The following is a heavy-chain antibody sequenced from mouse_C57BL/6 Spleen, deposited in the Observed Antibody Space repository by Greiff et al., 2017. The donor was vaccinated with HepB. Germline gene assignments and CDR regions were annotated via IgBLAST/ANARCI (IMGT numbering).Heavy chain of an antibody. CDR1: GYAFSSSW. CDR3: AKPKLGLAY. J-gene: IGHJ3*01. V-gene: IGHV1-82*01. CDR2: IYPGDGDT. D-gene: IGHD4-1*01. Sequence: QVQLKESGPELVKPGASVKISCKASGYAFSSSWMNWVKQRPGKGLEWIGRIYPGDGDTNYNGKFKGKATLTADKSSSTAYMQLSSLTSEDSAVYFCAKPKLGLAYWGQGTLVTVSA.